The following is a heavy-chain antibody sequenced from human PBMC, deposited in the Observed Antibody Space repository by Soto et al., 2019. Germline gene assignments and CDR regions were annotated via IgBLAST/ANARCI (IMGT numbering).Heavy chain of an antibody. CDR3: VRTGYYSLDI. CDR1: GDSITNSDW. Sequence: QIQLQESGPGLVKSSGTLSLTCTVSGDSITNSDWWSWVRQSPGKGLEWIGEIHHSGATNYNPSLKRRVTISADNSTTHLSLKVSSVPAADTAVDYCVRTGYYSLDIWGRGTTVTVSS. CDR2: IHHSGAT. V-gene: IGHV4-4*02. J-gene: IGHJ6*02.